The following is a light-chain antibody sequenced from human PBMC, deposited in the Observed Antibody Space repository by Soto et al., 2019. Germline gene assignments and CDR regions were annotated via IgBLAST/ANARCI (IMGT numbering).Light chain of an antibody. J-gene: IGKJ3*01. CDR1: QNINRW. CDR2: DAS. CDR3: QQYDGY. Sequence: DIQMTQSPSTLAASVGDRVTITCRASQNINRWLAWYQQXPGKAPKVLIYDASSLESGVPSRFSGSGSGTEFTLTITSLQPDDFATYYCQQYDGYFGPGTKVDFK. V-gene: IGKV1-5*01.